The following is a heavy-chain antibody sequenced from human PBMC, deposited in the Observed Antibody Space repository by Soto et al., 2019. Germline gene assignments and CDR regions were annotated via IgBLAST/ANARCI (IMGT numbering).Heavy chain of an antibody. CDR3: TRGDY. Sequence: QVQLQESGPGLVKPSQTLSLTCTVSGDSMTTVGYYWTWIRQHAGQGLEWIGFISYSGSTYYSSSLKGRVAISADTSKNQFSLKLNSVTAADTAVYYCTRGDYWGQGTLVTVSS. J-gene: IGHJ4*02. CDR2: ISYSGST. V-gene: IGHV4-31*03. CDR1: GDSMTTVGYY.